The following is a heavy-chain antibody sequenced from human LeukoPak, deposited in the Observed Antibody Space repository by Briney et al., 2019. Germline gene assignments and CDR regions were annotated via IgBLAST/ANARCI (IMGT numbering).Heavy chain of an antibody. CDR1: GFSFFSFD. Sequence: GGSLRLSCAASGFSFFSFDMSWVRQAPGQGLEWVSAIRGSGVSTYYADSVKGRFTISRDNSKNTTLYLHMNSLRADDTAVYFCARVRYCSSASCSIRYFDYWGQGTLVTVPS. CDR3: ARVRYCSSASCSIRYFDY. CDR2: IRGSGVST. D-gene: IGHD2-2*01. V-gene: IGHV3-23*01. J-gene: IGHJ4*02.